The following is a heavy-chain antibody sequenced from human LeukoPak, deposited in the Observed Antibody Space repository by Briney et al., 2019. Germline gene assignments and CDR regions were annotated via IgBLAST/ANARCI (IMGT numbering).Heavy chain of an antibody. J-gene: IGHJ1*01. D-gene: IGHD3-22*01. CDR3: ATYSSLNRREFQY. Sequence: GGSLRLSCAASGFIFNNYWMSWVRQAPGKGLEWVANIKQGGSEKYYVDSVKGRFTISRDNAKNSLYLQMNSLRAEDTAVYYCATYSSLNRREFQYWGQGTLLTVSS. CDR1: GFIFNNYW. V-gene: IGHV3-7*01. CDR2: IKQGGSEK.